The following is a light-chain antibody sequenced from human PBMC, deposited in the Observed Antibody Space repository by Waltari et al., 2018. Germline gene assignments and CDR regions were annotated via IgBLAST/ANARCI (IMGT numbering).Light chain of an antibody. Sequence: ETVLTQSPGTLSSSPGEGATRSCRDSQSGGRSLDWYQQKPGRTTRLLSYGASMRATGTPDRFTGSGSGTVFSLTISRLEPEDSAVYYCQMYVRLPVTFGQGTKVEI. V-gene: IGKV3-20*01. J-gene: IGKJ1*01. CDR2: GAS. CDR3: QMYVRLPVT. CDR1: QSGGRS.